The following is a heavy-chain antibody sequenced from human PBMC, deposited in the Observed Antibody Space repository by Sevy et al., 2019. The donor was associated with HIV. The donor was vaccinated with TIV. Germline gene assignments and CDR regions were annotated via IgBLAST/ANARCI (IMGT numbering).Heavy chain of an antibody. V-gene: IGHV4-39*01. CDR1: GDSNSRGTDY. J-gene: IGHJ6*02. CDR3: ARPGDSSALGGGHQYAIGV. CDR2: VYYSGRA. D-gene: IGHD3-22*01. Sequence: SETLSLACTVSGDSNSRGTDYWAWFRQPPEKGLEWIGSVYYSGRAHYNWSLRGRATISVDSSKNQFSQKLTSVTAADTAVYYCARPGDSSALGGGHQYAIGVWGQGTTVTVSS.